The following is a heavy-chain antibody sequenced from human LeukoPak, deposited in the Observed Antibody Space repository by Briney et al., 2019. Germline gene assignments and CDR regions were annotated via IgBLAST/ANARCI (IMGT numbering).Heavy chain of an antibody. V-gene: IGHV5-51*01. CDR3: ARYLRGYSYGPYYFDY. D-gene: IGHD5-18*01. J-gene: IGHJ4*02. CDR2: IYPGDSDT. CDR1: GYSFTSYW. Sequence: GESLKISCKGSGYSFTSYWIGWVRQMPGKGLEWMGIIYPGDSDTRYSPSFQGQVIISADKSISTAYLQWSSLKASDTAMYYCARYLRGYSYGPYYFDYWGQGTLVTVSS.